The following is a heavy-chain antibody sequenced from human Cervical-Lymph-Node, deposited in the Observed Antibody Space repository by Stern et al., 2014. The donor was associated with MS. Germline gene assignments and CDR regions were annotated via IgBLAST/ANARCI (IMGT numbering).Heavy chain of an antibody. D-gene: IGHD6-19*01. CDR1: GYNFTNFW. CDR3: ARRGSGWNFDH. CDR2: IYPADSDT. Sequence: VQLVQSGAEVKKPGESLKISCKASGYNFTNFWIGWVRQMHGKGLEWMGLIYPADSDTRYSLSFRGHVTISADKSISTAYLQGSSLKASDPAIYYCARRGSGWNFDHWAQGTLVTVSS. J-gene: IGHJ4*02. V-gene: IGHV5-51*01.